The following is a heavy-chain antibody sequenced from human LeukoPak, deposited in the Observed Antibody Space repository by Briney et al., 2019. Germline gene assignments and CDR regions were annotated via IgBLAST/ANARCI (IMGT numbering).Heavy chain of an antibody. V-gene: IGHV3-9*01. CDR1: GFTFDDYA. CDR2: ISWNSGSI. Sequence: GGSLRLSCAASGFTFDDYAMHWVRQAPGKGLEWVSGISWNSGSIGYADSVKGRFTISRDNAKNSLYLQMNSLRAEDTALYYCAKGSVGAPRVFDYWGQGTLVTVSS. J-gene: IGHJ4*02. D-gene: IGHD1-26*01. CDR3: AKGSVGAPRVFDY.